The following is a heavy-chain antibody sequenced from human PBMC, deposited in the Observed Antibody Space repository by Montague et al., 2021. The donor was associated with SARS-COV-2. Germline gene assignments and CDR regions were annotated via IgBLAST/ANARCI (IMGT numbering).Heavy chain of an antibody. Sequence: SETLSLTCTVSGGSINNSYWSWIRQPPGKGLEWIGYIYYSGSTNYNPSLETRDIISVDPAKNQFSLKMSSVTAADTAVYYCARGDRWNWFDPWGQGTLVIVSS. J-gene: IGHJ5*02. CDR2: IYYSGST. D-gene: IGHD5-24*01. CDR3: ARGDRWNWFDP. CDR1: GGSINNSY. V-gene: IGHV4-59*12.